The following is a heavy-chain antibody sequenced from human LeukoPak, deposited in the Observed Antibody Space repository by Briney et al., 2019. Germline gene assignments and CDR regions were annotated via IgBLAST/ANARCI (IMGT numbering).Heavy chain of an antibody. D-gene: IGHD3-10*01. Sequence: GGSLRLSCAASGFTFSSYAMSWVRQAPGKGLEWVSVISGSGGSTYYADSVKGRFTISRDNSKNTLYLQMNSLRAEDTAVYYCAKVGGLLWFGEVDYYYMDVWGQGTTVTVSS. CDR2: ISGSGGST. CDR1: GFTFSSYA. V-gene: IGHV3-23*01. J-gene: IGHJ6*03. CDR3: AKVGGLLWFGEVDYYYMDV.